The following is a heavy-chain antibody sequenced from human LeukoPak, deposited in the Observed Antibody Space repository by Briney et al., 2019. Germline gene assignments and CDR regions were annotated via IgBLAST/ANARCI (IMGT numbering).Heavy chain of an antibody. CDR1: GYTFTSYD. CDR3: ARGGPTTADYGMDV. V-gene: IGHV1-8*01. Sequence: ASVKVSCKASGYTFTSYDINWVRQATGQGLEWMGWMNPNSGNTGYAHKFQGRVTMTRNTSISTAYMELSSLRSEDTAVYYCARGGPTTADYGMDVWGQGTTVTVSS. J-gene: IGHJ6*02. D-gene: IGHD4-4*01. CDR2: MNPNSGNT.